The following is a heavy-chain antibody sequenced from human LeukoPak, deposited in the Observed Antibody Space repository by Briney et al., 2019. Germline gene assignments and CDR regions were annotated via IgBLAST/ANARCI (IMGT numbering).Heavy chain of an antibody. J-gene: IGHJ6*02. CDR3: ARGGPYYYYGMDV. CDR1: GFTFSSYS. V-gene: IGHV3-21*01. Sequence: GGSLRLSCAASGFTFSSYSMNWVRQAPGKGVEWVSSISSSSSYIYYADSVKGRFTISRDNAKNSLYLQMNSLRAEDTAVYYCARGGPYYYYGMDVWGQGTTVTVSS. CDR2: ISSSSSYI.